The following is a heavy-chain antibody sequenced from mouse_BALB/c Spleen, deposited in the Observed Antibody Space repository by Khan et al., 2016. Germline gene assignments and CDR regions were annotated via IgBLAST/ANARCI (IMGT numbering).Heavy chain of an antibody. CDR1: GYTFTNYG. J-gene: IGHJ1*01. Sequence: QVQLKQSRPELKKPGETVKISCKASGYTFTNYGMNWVKQAPGKGLKWMGWINTYTEEPTYADDFKGRFAFSLETSASTAYLQINNLTNEDTATYFCASGTDWYFDVWGAGTTVTVSS. V-gene: IGHV9-3-1*01. CDR2: INTYTEEP. CDR3: ASGTDWYFDV. D-gene: IGHD4-1*01.